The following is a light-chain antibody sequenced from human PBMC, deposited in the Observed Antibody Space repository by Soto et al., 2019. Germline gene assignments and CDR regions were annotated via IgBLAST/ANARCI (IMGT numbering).Light chain of an antibody. CDR1: QSVLYSSNNKDS. CDR3: QQYYSGLT. J-gene: IGKJ4*01. CDR2: WAS. Sequence: DIVMTQSPDSLAVSLGERATINCKSSQSVLYSSNNKDSLSWYQQKPGQPTNILIYWASTRESEVPDRFSDGRSVTDFTPTISNLQAEDVDVYYGQQYYSGLTFGGGTKVEIK. V-gene: IGKV4-1*01.